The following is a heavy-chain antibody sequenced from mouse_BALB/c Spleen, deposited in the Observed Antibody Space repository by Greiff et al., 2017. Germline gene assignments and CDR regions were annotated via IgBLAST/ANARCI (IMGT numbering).Heavy chain of an antibody. V-gene: IGHV3-6*02. Sequence: VQLKESGPGLVKPSQSLSLTCSVTGYSITSGYYWNWIRQFPGNKLEWMGYISYDGSNNYNPSLKNRISITRDTSKNQFFLKLNSVTTEDTATYYCARDYYGYSLFAYWGQGTLVTVSA. J-gene: IGHJ3*01. CDR2: ISYDGSN. CDR3: ARDYYGYSLFAY. D-gene: IGHD1-2*01. CDR1: GYSITSGYY.